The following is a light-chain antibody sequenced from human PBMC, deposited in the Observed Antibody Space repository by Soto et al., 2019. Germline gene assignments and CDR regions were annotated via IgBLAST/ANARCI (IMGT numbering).Light chain of an antibody. CDR2: DAS. CDR3: QQFTDYPRT. Sequence: AIQLTQSPSSLSASVGDQITITCRASQDITNALAWYQQRPGKAPKFLMYDASGLESGVPSRFSGSGSGTDFALTISGLQPEDFATYYCQQFTDYPRTFGGGTRVEIE. CDR1: QDITNA. J-gene: IGKJ4*01. V-gene: IGKV1D-13*01.